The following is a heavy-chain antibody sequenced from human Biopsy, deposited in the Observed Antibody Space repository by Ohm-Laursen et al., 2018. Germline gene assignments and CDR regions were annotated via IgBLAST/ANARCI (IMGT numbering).Heavy chain of an antibody. D-gene: IGHD3-10*01. J-gene: IGHJ4*02. CDR1: GFNFSAYG. Sequence: SLRLSCSASGFNFSAYGMHWVRQVPDKGLEWVALTWDDGSHQYYADSVKGRFTISRDNSKNSLYLHINTLGVEDTAVYYCVTDRLDDITKVRGIMTDWGQGTLVIVSS. CDR3: VTDRLDDITKVRGIMTD. V-gene: IGHV3-33*01. CDR2: TWDDGSHQ.